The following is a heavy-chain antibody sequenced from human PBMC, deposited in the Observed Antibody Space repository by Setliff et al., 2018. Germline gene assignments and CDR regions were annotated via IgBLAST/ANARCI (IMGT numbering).Heavy chain of an antibody. J-gene: IGHJ4*02. D-gene: IGHD2-21*02. CDR1: GFSFRTFS. CDR2: ISPDSIHI. V-gene: IGHV3-21*01. Sequence: GSLRLSCAASGFSFRTFSMHWVRQAPGKGLEWVSSISPDSIHIYYADSVKGRFTISRDNARDSLYLHMNSLGAEDTAVYYCARGLRPSDYWGQGTLVTVS. CDR3: ARGLRPSDY.